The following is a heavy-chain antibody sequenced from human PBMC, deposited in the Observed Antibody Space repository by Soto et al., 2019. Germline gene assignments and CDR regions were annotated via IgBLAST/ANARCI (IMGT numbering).Heavy chain of an antibody. V-gene: IGHV3-48*01. CDR1: GFTFSSYR. CDR2: ISSGGSTI. D-gene: IGHD3-22*01. CDR3: ARDSDYYDRSRADY. J-gene: IGHJ4*02. Sequence: PGGSLRLSCAASGFTFSSYRMHWVRQAPGKGLVWVSCISSGGSTICYADSVKGRFTISRDNAKNTLYLQMNSLRGEDTAVYYWARDSDYYDRSRADYGGQGTLSTVS.